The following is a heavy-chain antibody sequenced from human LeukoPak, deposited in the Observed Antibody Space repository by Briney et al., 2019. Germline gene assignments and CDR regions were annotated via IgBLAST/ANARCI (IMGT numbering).Heavy chain of an antibody. J-gene: IGHJ6*03. CDR1: GGSISSGRYY. Sequence: SQTLSLTCTVSGGSISSGRYYWSWIRQPAGKGLEWIGRIYTSGSTNYNPSLESRVTISVDTSKNQFSLKLSSVTAADTAVYYCARIPSYYYYMDVWGKGTTVTVSS. CDR2: IYTSGST. V-gene: IGHV4-61*02. CDR3: ARIPSYYYYMDV.